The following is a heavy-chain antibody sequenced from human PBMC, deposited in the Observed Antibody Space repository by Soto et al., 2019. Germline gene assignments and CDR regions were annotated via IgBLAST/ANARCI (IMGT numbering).Heavy chain of an antibody. V-gene: IGHV4-59*01. CDR2: IYYSGST. Sequence: SETLSLTCTVSGGSISSYYWSWIRQPPGKGLEWIGYIYYSGSTNYNPSLKSRVTISVDTSKNQFSLKLSSVTAADTAVYYCARVLDYYYYMDVWGKGTTVTVSS. D-gene: IGHD3-3*01. CDR3: ARVLDYYYYMDV. CDR1: GGSISSYY. J-gene: IGHJ6*03.